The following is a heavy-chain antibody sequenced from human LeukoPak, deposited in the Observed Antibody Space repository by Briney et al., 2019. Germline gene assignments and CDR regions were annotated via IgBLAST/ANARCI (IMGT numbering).Heavy chain of an antibody. V-gene: IGHV4-59*01. Sequence: PSETLSLTCTVSGASTSSYYWSWIRQPPGKGLEWIGYIYYSGSIHYNPSLKSRVTISVDTSKNPFSLRLSSMTAADTAVYYCASGPYPAAGTDHQFDYWGQGTLVTVSS. J-gene: IGHJ4*02. CDR1: GASTSSYY. CDR3: ASGPYPAAGTDHQFDY. D-gene: IGHD6-13*01. CDR2: IYYSGSI.